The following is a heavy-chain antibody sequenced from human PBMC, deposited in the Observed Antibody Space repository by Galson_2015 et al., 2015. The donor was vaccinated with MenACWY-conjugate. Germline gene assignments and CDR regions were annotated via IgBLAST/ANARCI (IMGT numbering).Heavy chain of an antibody. CDR1: GFTFNNYD. Sequence: SLRLSCAASGFTFNNYDMHWVRQVTGKGLEWVSAIGTLGDPYYPDSVKGRFTISRENGKNSLYLQMNNLRAGDTAVYYCARALGGYCRRKPCPGNYMDVWGKGTTVTVSS. J-gene: IGHJ6*03. CDR2: IGTLGDP. V-gene: IGHV3-13*05. D-gene: IGHD2-15*01. CDR3: ARALGGYCRRKPCPGNYMDV.